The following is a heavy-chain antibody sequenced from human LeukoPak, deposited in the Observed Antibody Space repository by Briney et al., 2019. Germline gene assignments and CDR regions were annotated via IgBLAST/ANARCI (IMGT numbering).Heavy chain of an antibody. D-gene: IGHD4-17*01. CDR2: IYYSGST. Sequence: SETLSLTCTVSAGYISSYYWSWIRQPPGKGLEWIGYIYYSGSTNYNPSLKSRVTISVDTSKNQFSLKLSSVTAADTAVYYCAASTTVRDYWGQGTLVTVSS. CDR3: AASTTVRDY. V-gene: IGHV4-59*01. CDR1: AGYISSYY. J-gene: IGHJ4*02.